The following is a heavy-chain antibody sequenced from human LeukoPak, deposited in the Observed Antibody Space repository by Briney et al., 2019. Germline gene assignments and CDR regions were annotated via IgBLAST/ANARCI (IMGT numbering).Heavy chain of an antibody. J-gene: IGHJ4*02. V-gene: IGHV3-74*01. Sequence: GGSLRLACAASGFTFSDYWMHWVRQAPGKGLMGVSRINTDGSTTTYADSVKGRFTISRDNAKNTLYLQMNSLRVEDTAVYYCVRESREIRFDYWGQGILVTVSS. D-gene: IGHD1-26*01. CDR2: INTDGSTT. CDR1: GFTFSDYW. CDR3: VRESREIRFDY.